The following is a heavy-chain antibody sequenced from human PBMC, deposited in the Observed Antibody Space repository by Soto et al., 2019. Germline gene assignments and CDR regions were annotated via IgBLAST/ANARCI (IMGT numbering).Heavy chain of an antibody. CDR1: GFTFSSYS. D-gene: IGHD2-2*01. Sequence: PGGSLRLSCAASGFTFSSYSMNWVRQAPGKGLEWVSSISSSSSYIYYADSVKGRFTISRDNAKNSLYLQMNSLRAEDTAVYYCARDELNVVVVPAANYYYYGMDVWGQGTTVTVSS. V-gene: IGHV3-21*01. CDR3: ARDELNVVVVPAANYYYYGMDV. CDR2: ISSSSSYI. J-gene: IGHJ6*02.